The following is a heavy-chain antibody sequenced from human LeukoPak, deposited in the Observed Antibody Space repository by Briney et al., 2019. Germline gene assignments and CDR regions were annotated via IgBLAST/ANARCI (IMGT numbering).Heavy chain of an antibody. CDR2: VRYTGTT. D-gene: IGHD6-13*01. J-gene: IGHJ4*02. Sequence: SETLSLTCTVSGGSITSSSRYWGWIRQPPGKGLEWLGCVRYTGTTYYSPSLKSRLTISVDTSKSQFFLKMSSVTAADTAVYFCARGLSAAVDYWGQGTLVTVSS. V-gene: IGHV4-39*01. CDR3: ARGLSAAVDY. CDR1: GGSITSSSRY.